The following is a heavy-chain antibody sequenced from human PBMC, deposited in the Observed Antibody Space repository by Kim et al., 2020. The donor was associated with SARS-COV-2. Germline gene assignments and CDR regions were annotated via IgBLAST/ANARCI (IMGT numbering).Heavy chain of an antibody. CDR3: ARKIVGATTYYGMDV. V-gene: IGHV1-69*13. J-gene: IGHJ6*02. D-gene: IGHD1-26*01. Sequence: SVKVSCKASGGTFSTYAISWVRQAPGQGLEWMGGIIPIFGRGNYAQKFQGRVTISADESTSTAYMELSSLRSEETAVYFCARKIVGATTYYGMDVWGQG. CDR2: IIPIFGRG. CDR1: GGTFSTYA.